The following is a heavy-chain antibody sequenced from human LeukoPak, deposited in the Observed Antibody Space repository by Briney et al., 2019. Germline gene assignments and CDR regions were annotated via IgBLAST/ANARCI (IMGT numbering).Heavy chain of an antibody. CDR3: AATRRAAAGFWFDP. CDR2: IYHSGST. D-gene: IGHD6-13*01. J-gene: IGHJ5*02. V-gene: IGHV4-30-2*01. Sequence: SEALSLTCTVSGGSISSGGYYWSWIRQPPGKGLEWIGYIYHSGSTYYNPSLKSRVTISVDRSKNQFSLKLSSVTAADTAVYYCAATRRAAAGFWFDPWGQGTLVTVSS. CDR1: GGSISSGGYY.